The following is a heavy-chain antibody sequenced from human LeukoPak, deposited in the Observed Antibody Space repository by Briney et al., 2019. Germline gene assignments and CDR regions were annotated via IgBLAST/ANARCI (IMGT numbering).Heavy chain of an antibody. V-gene: IGHV4-38-2*02. CDR1: GGSISSYY. CDR2: IYHSGST. D-gene: IGHD3-22*01. Sequence: SETLSLTCTVSGGSISSYYWGWIRQPPGKGLEWIGSIYHSGSTYYNPSLKSRVTISVDTSKNQFSLKLSSVTAADTALYYCAKSYDSTGYYCQFDYWGQGTLVTVSS. J-gene: IGHJ4*02. CDR3: AKSYDSTGYYCQFDY.